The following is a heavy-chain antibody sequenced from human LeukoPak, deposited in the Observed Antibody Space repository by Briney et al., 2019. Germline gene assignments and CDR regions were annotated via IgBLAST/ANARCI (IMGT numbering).Heavy chain of an antibody. CDR1: GVSNGTSY. Sequence: SEPLPLTCTVSGVSNGTSYWSWIRPSPPKGLQWVGYVSYSGNTNYNPSLKSRVTVSVDSSKNQFSLKLSSVTAADTAVYYCARQRYTSLSPFDYWGQGTLVTVSS. CDR2: VSYSGNT. V-gene: IGHV4-59*08. CDR3: ARQRYTSLSPFDY. J-gene: IGHJ4*02. D-gene: IGHD2-2*02.